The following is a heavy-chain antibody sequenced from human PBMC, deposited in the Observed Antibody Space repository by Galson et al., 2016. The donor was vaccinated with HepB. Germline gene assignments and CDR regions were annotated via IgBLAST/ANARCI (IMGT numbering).Heavy chain of an antibody. V-gene: IGHV3-23*01. D-gene: IGHD5-12*01. CDR3: AKDIASGLEADYYYYYGMDV. CDR1: GFTFSNYA. J-gene: IGHJ6*02. CDR2: ISGYGTST. Sequence: SLRLSCAASGFTFSNYALNWVRQAPGKGLEWVSGISGYGTSTFYADSVKGRFTISRDNAKNTLYLQMNSLRAEDTAVYYCAKDIASGLEADYYYYYGMDVWGQGTPVTVSS.